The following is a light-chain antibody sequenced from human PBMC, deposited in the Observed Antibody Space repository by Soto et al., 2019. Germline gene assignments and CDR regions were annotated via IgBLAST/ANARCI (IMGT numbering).Light chain of an antibody. J-gene: IGKJ4*01. CDR3: QQYNNWPPLT. CDR2: GVS. CDR1: QSVSSN. Sequence: EIVLNPSRGTLSLSPGEKATLSCLASQSVSSNLAWYQQKPGQAPRLLIYGVSTRATGIPARFSGSGSETKFTLTISSLQSEDFAVYYCQQYNNWPPLTFGGGTKVDIK. V-gene: IGKV3-15*01.